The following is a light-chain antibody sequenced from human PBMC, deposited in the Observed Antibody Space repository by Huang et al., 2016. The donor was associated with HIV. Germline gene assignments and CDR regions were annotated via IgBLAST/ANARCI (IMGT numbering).Light chain of an antibody. V-gene: IGKV3-15*01. CDR3: QQYNNWPLT. CDR1: QISGNK. J-gene: IGKJ4*01. Sequence: EVVMTQSPATLSLSLGERATLSCRASQISGNKLAWYQQKPGQAPRLLIYSASTRATGVPARFGGSGSVTEFTLTIAGLQSEDFAIYYCQQYNNWPLTFGGGTKVEIK. CDR2: SAS.